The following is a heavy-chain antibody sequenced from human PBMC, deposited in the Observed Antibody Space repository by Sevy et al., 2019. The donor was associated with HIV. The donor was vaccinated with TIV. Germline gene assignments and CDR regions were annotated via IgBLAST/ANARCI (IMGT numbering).Heavy chain of an antibody. CDR1: GLTFDDYG. CDR2: ISWNSGSI. V-gene: IGHV3-9*03. J-gene: IGHJ3*02. CDR3: AKGRGYSYGRDAFDI. D-gene: IGHD5-18*01. Sequence: GGSLRLSCAASGLTFDDYGMHWVRQAPGKGLEWVSGISWNSGSIGYADSVKGRFTISRDNAKNSLYLQMNSLRGEDMALYYCAKGRGYSYGRDAFDIWGQWTMVTVSS.